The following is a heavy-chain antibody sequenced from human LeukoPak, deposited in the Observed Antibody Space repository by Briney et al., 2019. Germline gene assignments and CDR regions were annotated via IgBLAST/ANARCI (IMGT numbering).Heavy chain of an antibody. CDR3: ASSVPNNY. Sequence: SETLSLTCTVSGGSISSSSYYWGWIRQPPGKGLEWIGSIYYSGSTYYNPSLKSRVTISVDTSKNQFSLKLSSVTAPDTAVYYCASSVPNNYWGQGTLVTVSS. CDR1: GGSISSSSYY. D-gene: IGHD4/OR15-4a*01. CDR2: IYYSGST. V-gene: IGHV4-39*07. J-gene: IGHJ4*02.